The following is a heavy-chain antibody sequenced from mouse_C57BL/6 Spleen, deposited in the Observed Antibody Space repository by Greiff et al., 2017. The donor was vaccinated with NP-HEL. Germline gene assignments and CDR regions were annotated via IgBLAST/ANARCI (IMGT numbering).Heavy chain of an antibody. CDR2: IRLKSDNYAT. CDR1: GFTFSNYW. D-gene: IGHD4-1*01. V-gene: IGHV6-3*01. CDR3: TVPRLGDY. Sequence: EVKVEESGGGLVQPGGSMKLSCVASGFTFSNYWMNWVRQSPEKGLEWVAQIRLKSDNYATHYAESVKGRFTISRDDSKSSVYLQMNNLRAEDTGIYYCTVPRLGDYWGQGTTLTVSS. J-gene: IGHJ2*01.